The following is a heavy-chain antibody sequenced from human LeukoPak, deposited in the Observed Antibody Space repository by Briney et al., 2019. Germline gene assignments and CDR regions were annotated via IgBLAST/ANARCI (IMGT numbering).Heavy chain of an antibody. CDR1: GLTCSHNY. J-gene: IGHJ5*02. CDR3: IVFGDSNH. V-gene: IGHV3-53*01. CDR2: IHTSGDT. Sequence: GGSLRLSCAASGLTCSHNYVSWVRQAPGKGLEWVSAIHTSGDTCYADSVKGRFTVSRDTSKNTLYLQINSLRVEDTAVYYCIVFGDSNHWGQGTLVTVSS. D-gene: IGHD4-17*01.